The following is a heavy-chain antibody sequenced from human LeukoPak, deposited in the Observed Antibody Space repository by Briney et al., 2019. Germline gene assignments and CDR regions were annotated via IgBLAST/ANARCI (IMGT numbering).Heavy chain of an antibody. CDR1: GFTVSSNY. V-gene: IGHV3-53*01. J-gene: IGHJ4*02. CDR2: IYSGGST. Sequence: GGSLRLSCAASGFTVSSNYMSWVRQAPRKGLEWVSVIYSGGSTYYADSVKGRFTISRDNSKNTLYLQMNSLRAEDTAVYYCARMDYDSSGYYYGYFDYWGQGTLVTVSS. D-gene: IGHD3-22*01. CDR3: ARMDYDSSGYYYGYFDY.